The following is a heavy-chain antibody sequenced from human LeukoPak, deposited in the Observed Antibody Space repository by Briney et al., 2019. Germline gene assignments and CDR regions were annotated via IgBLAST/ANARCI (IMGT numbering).Heavy chain of an antibody. D-gene: IGHD4-17*01. Sequence: GGSLRLSCAASGFTFSSHSMNWVRQAPGKGLEWVAVISYDGSNKYYADSVKGRFTISRDNSKNTLYLQMNSLRAEDTAVYYCARDDYGDYHFDYWGQGTLVTVSS. CDR1: GFTFSSHS. V-gene: IGHV3-30*03. CDR3: ARDDYGDYHFDY. CDR2: ISYDGSNK. J-gene: IGHJ4*02.